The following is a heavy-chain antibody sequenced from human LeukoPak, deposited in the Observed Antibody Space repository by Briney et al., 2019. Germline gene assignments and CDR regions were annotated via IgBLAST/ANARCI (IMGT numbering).Heavy chain of an antibody. D-gene: IGHD1-14*01. CDR1: GFTFSTYF. Sequence: GGSLRLSCAASGFTFSTYFMSWVRQAPGKGLEWVSVIYSGGSTYYADSVKGRFTISRDNSKNTLYLQMNSLRAEDTAVYYCARDRTRDYYYGMDVWGQGTMVTVSS. V-gene: IGHV3-53*01. CDR2: IYSGGST. J-gene: IGHJ6*02. CDR3: ARDRTRDYYYGMDV.